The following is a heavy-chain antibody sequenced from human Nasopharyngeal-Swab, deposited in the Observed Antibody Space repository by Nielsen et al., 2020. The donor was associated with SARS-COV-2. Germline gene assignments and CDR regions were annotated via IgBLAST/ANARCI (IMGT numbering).Heavy chain of an antibody. D-gene: IGHD6-13*01. CDR2: INPNSGGT. V-gene: IGHV1-2*02. Sequence: ASVKVSCKASGYTFTGYYMHWVRQAPGQGLEWMGWINPNSGGTNYAQKFQGRVTMTRDTSISTAYMELRRLRSDDTAVYYCARESIAAAGRDFDYWGQGTLVTVSS. CDR1: GYTFTGYY. J-gene: IGHJ4*02. CDR3: ARESIAAAGRDFDY.